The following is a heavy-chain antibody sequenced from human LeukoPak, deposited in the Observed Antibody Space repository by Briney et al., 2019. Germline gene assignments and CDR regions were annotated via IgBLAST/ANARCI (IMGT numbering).Heavy chain of an antibody. CDR3: AKSPGYSSGWYFGC. D-gene: IGHD6-19*01. V-gene: IGHV3-23*01. CDR1: GFTFSSYG. J-gene: IGHJ4*02. CDR2: ISGCGGST. Sequence: GGSLRLSCAASGFTFSSYGMSWVRQAPGKGLEWVSAISGCGGSTYYADSVKGRFTISRDNSKNTLYLQMNSLRAEDTAVYYCAKSPGYSSGWYFGCWGQGTLVTVSS.